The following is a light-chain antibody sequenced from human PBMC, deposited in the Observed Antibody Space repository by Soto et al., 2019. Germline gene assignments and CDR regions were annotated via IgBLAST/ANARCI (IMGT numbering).Light chain of an antibody. CDR2: ATS. CDR1: QGISNY. J-gene: IGKJ1*01. CDR3: QRYNGAPTWT. Sequence: DIQMTQSPSSLSASVGDRVTITCRASQGISNYLAWYQQKPGKVPKLLIYATSNLQSGVPSRFRGSGTRTDFTLTISSLQPEDVATYYCQRYNGAPTWTFGQGTKVEI. V-gene: IGKV1-27*01.